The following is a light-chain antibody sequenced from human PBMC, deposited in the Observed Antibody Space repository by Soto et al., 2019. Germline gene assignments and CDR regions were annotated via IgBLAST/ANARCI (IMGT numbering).Light chain of an antibody. CDR2: EVS. V-gene: IGLV2-14*01. CDR3: SSYTARSTWV. Sequence: QSALTQPASVSGSPGQSITISCTGTISDVGGYNYVSWYQQHPGTSPKLMIYEVSNRPSGVSNRFSGSKSGNTASLIISGLQAEDEGDYYCSSYTARSTWVFGGGAKLTVL. CDR1: ISDVGGYNY. J-gene: IGLJ3*02.